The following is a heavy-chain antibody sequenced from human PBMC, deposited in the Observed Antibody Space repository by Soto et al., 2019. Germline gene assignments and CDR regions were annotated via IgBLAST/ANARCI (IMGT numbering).Heavy chain of an antibody. J-gene: IGHJ4*02. D-gene: IGHD5-18*01. CDR3: ARDVDTAMVNGLDY. CDR1: GFTFSSYS. CDR2: ISSSSSTI. V-gene: IGHV3-48*04. Sequence: GGSLRLSCAASGFTFSSYSMNWVRQAPGKGLEWVSYISSSSSTIYYADSVKGRFTISRDNAKNSLYLQMNSLRAEDTAVYYCARDVDTAMVNGLDYWGQGTLVTVSS.